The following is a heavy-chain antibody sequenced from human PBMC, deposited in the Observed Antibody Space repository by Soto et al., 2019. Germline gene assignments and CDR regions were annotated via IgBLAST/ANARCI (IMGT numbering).Heavy chain of an antibody. D-gene: IGHD5-18*01. CDR1: GFTFSSYA. J-gene: IGHJ4*02. V-gene: IGHV3-30-3*01. Sequence: QVQLVESGGGVVQPGRSLRLSCAASGFTFSSYAVHWVRQAPGKGLEWVAVISYDGSNKYDADSVKGRFTISRDNSKNTLYLQMNSLSAEDTAVYHCARGGRELWLPFDYWGQGTLVTVSS. CDR2: ISYDGSNK. CDR3: ARGGRELWLPFDY.